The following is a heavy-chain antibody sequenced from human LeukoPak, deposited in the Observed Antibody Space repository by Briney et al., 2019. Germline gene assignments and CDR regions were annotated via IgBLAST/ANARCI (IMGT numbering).Heavy chain of an antibody. CDR2: INHSGST. V-gene: IGHV4-34*01. CDR1: GFALSSYA. D-gene: IGHD5-12*01. Sequence: GSLRLSCAASGFALSSYAMSWIRQPPGKGLEWIGEINHSGSTNYNPSLKSRVTISVDTSKNQFSLKLSSVTAADTAVYYCARGLWLRSLGMRWGQGTLVTVSS. J-gene: IGHJ4*02. CDR3: ARGLWLRSLGMR.